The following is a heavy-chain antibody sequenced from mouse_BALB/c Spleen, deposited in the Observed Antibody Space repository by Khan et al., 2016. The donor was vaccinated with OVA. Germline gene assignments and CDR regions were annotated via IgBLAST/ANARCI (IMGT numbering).Heavy chain of an antibody. V-gene: IGHV3-2*02. J-gene: IGHJ1*01. Sequence: EVQLVESGPGLVKPSQSLSLTCTVTGYSITSDYAWNWVRQFPGNKLEWMGYISYSGSTSCNPSLKGRISITRDTSKNQFFLQLNSGTTEDTATYYGARRAYYGNWYFDVWGAGTTVTVSS. CDR2: ISYSGST. D-gene: IGHD2-1*01. CDR1: GYSITSDYA. CDR3: ARRAYYGNWYFDV.